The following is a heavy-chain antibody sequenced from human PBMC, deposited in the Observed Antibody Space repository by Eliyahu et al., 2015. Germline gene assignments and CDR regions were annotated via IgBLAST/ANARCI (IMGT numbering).Heavy chain of an antibody. CDR2: IYWDDDK. J-gene: IGHJ4*02. CDR3: AHRHPQQLAFDY. Sequence: QITLKESGPTLVKPTQTLTLTCTFSGFSXSTSGVGVGWIRQPPGKALEWLXXIYWDDDKRYSPSLKSRLXITKDTSKNQVVLTMTNMDPVDTATYYCAHRHPQQLAFDYWGQGTLVTVSS. V-gene: IGHV2-5*02. CDR1: GFSXSTSGVG. D-gene: IGHD6-13*01.